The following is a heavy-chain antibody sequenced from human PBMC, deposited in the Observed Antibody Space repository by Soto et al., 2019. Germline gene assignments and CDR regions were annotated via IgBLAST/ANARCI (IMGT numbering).Heavy chain of an antibody. CDR2: FGAHNDDT. Sequence: QVQLVQSGAEVKKPGDSVKVSCKASGYTFSTYGFSWVRQAPGQGLEWMGWFGAHNDDTTYAQNFQGRFTMTTDTSTTTSYMELRSLTSDDTAVYFCARDWRGAEGFDPWGQGTLVAVSS. J-gene: IGHJ5*02. D-gene: IGHD3-3*01. V-gene: IGHV1-18*01. CDR3: ARDWRGAEGFDP. CDR1: GYTFSTYG.